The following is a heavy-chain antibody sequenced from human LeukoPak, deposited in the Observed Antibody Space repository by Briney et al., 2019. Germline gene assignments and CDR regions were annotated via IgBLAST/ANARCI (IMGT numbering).Heavy chain of an antibody. CDR2: IKQDGSEK. CDR1: GFTFSTYW. V-gene: IGHV3-7*02. J-gene: IGHJ4*02. Sequence: GGSLRLSCAVSGFTFSTYWMSWVRQAPGKGLEWLANIKQDGSEKYYVDSVKGRFTISRDNAKNSLYLQMNSLRAEDTAVYYCAKSHVIAANIFDYWGQGTLVTVSS. CDR3: AKSHVIAANIFDY. D-gene: IGHD2-15*01.